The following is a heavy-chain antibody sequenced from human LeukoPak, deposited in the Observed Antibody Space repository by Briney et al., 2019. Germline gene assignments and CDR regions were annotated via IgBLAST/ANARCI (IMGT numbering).Heavy chain of an antibody. CDR3: ARHNERYYGGGFDY. V-gene: IGHV4-59*08. CDR1: GGSISSYY. J-gene: IGHJ4*02. D-gene: IGHD4-23*01. Sequence: PSETLSLTCIVSGGSISSYYWSWTRQPPGKRLQWIGYIYNIGSTSYNPSLKSRVTISVDTSKNQFSLKLSSVSAADTAVYYCARHNERYYGGGFDYWGQGTLVTVSS. CDR2: IYNIGST.